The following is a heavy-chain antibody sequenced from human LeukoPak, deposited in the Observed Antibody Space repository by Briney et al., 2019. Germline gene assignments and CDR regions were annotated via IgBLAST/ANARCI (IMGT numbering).Heavy chain of an antibody. V-gene: IGHV4-59*08. D-gene: IGHD5-24*01. Sequence: PSETLSLTCTVSGGSISNYFWSWIRQAPQKGLEWIGYTYYTGSTNYNPSLKSRVTISVDTSKNQFSLRLSSVTAADTAVYYCARYGHAYNFEYWGQGTLVTVSS. CDR3: ARYGHAYNFEY. CDR1: GGSISNYF. CDR2: TYYTGST. J-gene: IGHJ4*02.